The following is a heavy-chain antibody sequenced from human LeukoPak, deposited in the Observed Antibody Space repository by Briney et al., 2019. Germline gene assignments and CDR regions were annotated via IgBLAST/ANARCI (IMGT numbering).Heavy chain of an antibody. J-gene: IGHJ4*02. CDR2: IYHSGST. CDR3: ARQTGSGLFILP. V-gene: IGHV4-4*02. Sequence: PSGTLSLTCAVSGGSISSSNWWSWVRQPPGKGLEWIGEIYHSGSTNYNPSLKSQVSISIDTSKNQFSLKLTSVTAADTAVYYCARQTGSGLFILPGGQGTLVTVSS. CDR1: GGSISSSNW. D-gene: IGHD3/OR15-3a*01.